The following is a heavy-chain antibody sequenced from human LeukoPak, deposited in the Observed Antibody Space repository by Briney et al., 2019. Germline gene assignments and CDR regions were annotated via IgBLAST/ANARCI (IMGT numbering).Heavy chain of an antibody. Sequence: GSVKVSCKVSGYTLTELSMHWVRQAPGQGLEWMGIINPSGGSTSYAQKFQGRVTMTRDPSTSTVYMGLSSLRSEDTAVYYCAREVVGASGDYWGQGTLVTVSS. J-gene: IGHJ4*02. CDR2: INPSGGST. D-gene: IGHD1-26*01. V-gene: IGHV1-46*01. CDR1: GYTLTELS. CDR3: AREVVGASGDY.